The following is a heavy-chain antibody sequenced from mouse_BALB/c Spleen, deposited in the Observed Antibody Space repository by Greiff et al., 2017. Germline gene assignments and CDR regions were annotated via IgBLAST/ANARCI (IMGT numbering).Heavy chain of an antibody. CDR3: ARTDGIYWYFDV. V-gene: IGHV5-4*02. CDR1: GFTFSDYY. CDR2: ISDGGSYT. Sequence: EVQRVESGGGLVKPGGSLKLSCAASGFTFSDYYMYWVRQTPEKRLEWVATISDGGSYTYYPDSVKGRFTISRDNAKNNLYLQMSSLKSEDTAMYYCARTDGIYWYFDVWGAGTTVTVSS. J-gene: IGHJ1*01. D-gene: IGHD2-1*01.